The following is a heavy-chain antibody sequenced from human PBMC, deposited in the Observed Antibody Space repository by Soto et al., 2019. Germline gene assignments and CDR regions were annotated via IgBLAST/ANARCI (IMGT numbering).Heavy chain of an antibody. D-gene: IGHD3-10*01. CDR3: AVSGKAGMDV. J-gene: IGHJ6*02. CDR1: GGSITSGGYS. CDR2: IYNSGNT. Sequence: QLQLQESGSGLVKPSQTLSLTCAVSGGSITSGGYSWSWIRQPHGKGLEWMGYIYNSGNTYYNPSLKSPVTISVDRSKNHFSLNLTSVTAADTAVYYCAVSGKAGMDVWGRGTTVTVSS. V-gene: IGHV4-30-2*01.